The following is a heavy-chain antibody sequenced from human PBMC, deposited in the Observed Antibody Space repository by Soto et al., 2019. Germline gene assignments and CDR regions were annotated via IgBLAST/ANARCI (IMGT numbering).Heavy chain of an antibody. CDR1: GGSISSSSYY. V-gene: IGHV4-39*01. CDR2: IYYSGST. CDR3: TRGAGAPWVRFDS. D-gene: IGHD3-22*01. Sequence: LSLTCTVSGGSISSSSYYWGWIRQPPGKGLEWIGSIYYSGSTYYNPSLKSRVTISVDTSKNQFSLKLSSVTAADTALYYCTRGAGAPWVRFDSWGQGTLVTVSS. J-gene: IGHJ4*02.